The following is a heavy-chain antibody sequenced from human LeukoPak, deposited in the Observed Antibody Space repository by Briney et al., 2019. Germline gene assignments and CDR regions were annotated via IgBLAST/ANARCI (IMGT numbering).Heavy chain of an antibody. Sequence: SETLSLTCTVSGASISSSSYFWGWIRQSPGKGLEYIGSVYYSGRTYYNPFLKSRVTISLDTSTNQFSLRLTSVTAADTAVYYCARPLDTSLANPFDIWGHGTMVTVSS. CDR3: ARPLDTSLANPFDI. D-gene: IGHD3-16*01. CDR2: VYYSGRT. CDR1: GASISSSSYF. V-gene: IGHV4-39*01. J-gene: IGHJ3*02.